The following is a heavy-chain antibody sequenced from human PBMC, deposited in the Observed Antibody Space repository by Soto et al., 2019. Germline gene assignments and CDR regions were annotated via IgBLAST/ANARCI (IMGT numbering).Heavy chain of an antibody. V-gene: IGHV1-18*01. J-gene: IGHJ5*02. CDR3: ARDPRIRVAHFYDRSGFEP. D-gene: IGHD3-22*01. Sequence: QVVLVQSGAEVRKPGASVRVSCKASGYSFSTYGVSWVRQAPGQGLEWMGWISGNNGNTNYAQKFQDRVTMTTDTSTDTAFMELRSLRSDATAMYYCARDPRIRVAHFYDRSGFEPWGQGTLVTVSS. CDR1: GYSFSTYG. CDR2: ISGNNGNT.